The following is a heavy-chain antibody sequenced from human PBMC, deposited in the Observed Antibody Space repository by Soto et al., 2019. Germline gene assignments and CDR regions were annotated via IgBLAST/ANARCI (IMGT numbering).Heavy chain of an antibody. CDR1: GFTFSSYA. J-gene: IGHJ3*01. V-gene: IGHV3-48*02. CDR3: VRDHRWAFDF. D-gene: IGHD2-15*01. CDR2: ISVGGGSI. Sequence: EVQLVESGGGLVQPGGSLRVSCVASGFTFSSYALNWVRQAPGKGLEWVSYISVGGGSIFYAYSVKGRFTISRGDATNSLYLQMNSLRDEDTAVYYCVRDHRWAFDFWGQGTMVTVSS.